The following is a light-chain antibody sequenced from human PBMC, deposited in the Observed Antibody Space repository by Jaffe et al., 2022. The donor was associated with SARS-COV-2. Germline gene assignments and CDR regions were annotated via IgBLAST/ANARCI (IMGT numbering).Light chain of an antibody. J-gene: IGKJ2*01. V-gene: IGKV3-20*01. Sequence: EIVLMQSPGTLSLSPGERATLSCRASQSVSSGSLAWYQQKPGQAPRLLIYAASSRATGIPDRFSGSGSETDFTLTISRLEPEDFALYYCHQTGSSPALFGQGTKLEI. CDR2: AAS. CDR1: QSVSSGS. CDR3: HQTGSSPAL.